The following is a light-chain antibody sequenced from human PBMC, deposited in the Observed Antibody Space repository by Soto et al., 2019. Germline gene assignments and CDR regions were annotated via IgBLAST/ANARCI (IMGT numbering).Light chain of an antibody. CDR1: QSVSSSY. Sequence: DIVLTQSPGTLSLSPGERATLSCRASQSVSSSYLAWYQQKPGQAPRLLIYGASSRATGIPDRFSGSGSGTDFTLTISSLEPEDFAVYYCQQRSNWPPITFGGGTKVDIK. J-gene: IGKJ4*01. V-gene: IGKV3D-20*02. CDR3: QQRSNWPPIT. CDR2: GAS.